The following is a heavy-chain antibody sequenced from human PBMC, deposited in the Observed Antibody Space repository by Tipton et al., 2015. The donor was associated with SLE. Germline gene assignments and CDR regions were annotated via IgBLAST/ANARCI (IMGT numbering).Heavy chain of an antibody. V-gene: IGHV1-18*01. Sequence: QLVQSGAEVKKPGASVKVSCKASGYTFTNYGITWVRQAPGQGLEWMGWISAYNGNTHYGQDLQGRLTMTTETSTRTAYMELRSLTSDDTAVYFCARTPDGPKGYNWFDPWGRGTLVTVSS. D-gene: IGHD5-24*01. J-gene: IGHJ5*02. CDR2: ISAYNGNT. CDR1: GYTFTNYG. CDR3: ARTPDGPKGYNWFDP.